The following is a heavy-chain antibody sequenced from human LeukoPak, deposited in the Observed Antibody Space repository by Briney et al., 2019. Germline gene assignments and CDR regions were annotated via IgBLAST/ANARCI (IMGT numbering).Heavy chain of an antibody. J-gene: IGHJ4*02. V-gene: IGHV4-30-2*01. CDR1: GGSISSGGYS. CDR2: IYHSGST. D-gene: IGHD6-25*01. Sequence: PPETLSLTCAVSGGSISSGGYSWSWIRQPPGKGLEWIGYIYHSGSTYYNPSLKSRVTISVDRSKNQFSLKLSSVTAADTAVYYCARGTASYYFDYWGQGTLVTVSS. CDR3: ARGTASYYFDY.